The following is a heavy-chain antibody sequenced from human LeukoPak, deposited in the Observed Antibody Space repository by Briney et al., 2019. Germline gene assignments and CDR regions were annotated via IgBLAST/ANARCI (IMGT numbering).Heavy chain of an antibody. J-gene: IGHJ5*02. CDR1: GFTFSSYY. Sequence: PGGSLRLSCAASGFTFSSYYMTWVRLAPGKGVEWVANIKQDGSEKFYVDSVKGRFTISRDNTRNSLYLQMNSLRVEDTAVYYCARGWVTDLWGQGTLVTVSS. D-gene: IGHD6-19*01. V-gene: IGHV3-7*03. CDR3: ARGWVTDL. CDR2: IKQDGSEK.